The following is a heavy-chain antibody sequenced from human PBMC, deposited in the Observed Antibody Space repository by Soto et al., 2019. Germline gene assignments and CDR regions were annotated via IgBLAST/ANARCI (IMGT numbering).Heavy chain of an antibody. Sequence: EVQLVESGGGLVQPGRSLRLSCAASGFKFDDYAMHWVRQATGKGLEWVSGISWHSNSRGYASSVQCRFTISRDNVKNSLYLQMASLTPGDSVVYYCAKTYMPSVLTGYPAFVAWGQGTLVSVSS. CDR1: GFKFDDYA. CDR2: ISWHSNSR. CDR3: AKTYMPSVLTGYPAFVA. J-gene: IGHJ5*02. D-gene: IGHD3-9*01. V-gene: IGHV3-9*01.